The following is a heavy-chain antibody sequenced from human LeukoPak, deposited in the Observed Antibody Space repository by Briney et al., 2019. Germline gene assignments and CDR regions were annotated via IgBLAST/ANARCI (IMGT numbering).Heavy chain of an antibody. CDR2: IKSEGSGGTT. CDR3: AADVPESSGYPFDY. D-gene: IGHD3-22*01. J-gene: IGHJ4*02. Sequence: GGSLRLSCAASGFIFSNAWMTWVRQAPGKGREWVAHIKSEGSGGTTEYAAPVKGRFTISRDDSTNTLSLQMNSLKTEDTALYYCAADVPESSGYPFDYWGQGALVTVSS. V-gene: IGHV3-15*01. CDR1: GFIFSNAW.